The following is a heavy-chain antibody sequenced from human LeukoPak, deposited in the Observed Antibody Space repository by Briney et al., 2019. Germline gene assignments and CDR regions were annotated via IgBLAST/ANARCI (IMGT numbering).Heavy chain of an antibody. J-gene: IGHJ4*02. Sequence: PGGSLRLSCAASGFTFSSYAMSWVRQAPGKGLEWVSAISGSGGSTYYAGSVKGRFTISRDNSKNTLYLQMNSLRAEDTAVYYCAKTVVREAYYYDSSGHDYWGQGTLVTVSS. D-gene: IGHD3-22*01. CDR1: GFTFSSYA. CDR2: ISGSGGST. V-gene: IGHV3-23*01. CDR3: AKTVVREAYYYDSSGHDY.